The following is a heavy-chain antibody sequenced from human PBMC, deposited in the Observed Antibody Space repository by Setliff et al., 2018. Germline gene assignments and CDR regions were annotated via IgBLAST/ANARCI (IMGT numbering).Heavy chain of an antibody. CDR3: AREVGTSTSSDAFDA. CDR1: GDSISSGDYF. Sequence: SETLSLTCTVSGDSISSGDYFWSWIRQPPGKGLEWIAYIYHSGSAYYNPSLKSRVTMSVDTSKNQFSLHLTSVTAADTAVYYCAREVGTSTSSDAFDAWGQGMMVTVSS. CDR2: IYHSGSA. D-gene: IGHD1-26*01. V-gene: IGHV4-30-4*08. J-gene: IGHJ3*01.